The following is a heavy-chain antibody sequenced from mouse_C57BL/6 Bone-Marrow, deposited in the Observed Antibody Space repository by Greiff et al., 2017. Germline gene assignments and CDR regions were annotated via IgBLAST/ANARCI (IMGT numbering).Heavy chain of an antibody. CDR1: GYTFTDYY. Sequence: VQLQQSGPELVKPGASVKISYKASGYTFTDYYMNWVKQSHGKSLEWIGDINPNNGGTSYNQKFKGKATLTVDKSSSTAYMELRSLTSEDSAVYYCAPTGTGASVWGTGTTVTVSS. D-gene: IGHD4-1*02. CDR3: APTGTGASV. CDR2: INPNNGGT. J-gene: IGHJ1*03. V-gene: IGHV1-26*01.